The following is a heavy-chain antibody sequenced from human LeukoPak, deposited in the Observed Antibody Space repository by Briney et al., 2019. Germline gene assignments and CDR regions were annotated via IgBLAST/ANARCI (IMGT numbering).Heavy chain of an antibody. CDR1: GYTFTGYY. CDR3: AREDCGGDCYNYYYYGMDV. V-gene: IGHV1-69*13. J-gene: IGHJ6*02. Sequence: SVKVSCKASGYTFTGYYMHWVRQAPGQGLEWMGRISPIFGTANYAQKFQGRVTITADESTSTAYMELSSLRSEDTAVYYCAREDCGGDCYNYYYYGMDVWGQGTTVTVSS. D-gene: IGHD2-21*02. CDR2: ISPIFGTA.